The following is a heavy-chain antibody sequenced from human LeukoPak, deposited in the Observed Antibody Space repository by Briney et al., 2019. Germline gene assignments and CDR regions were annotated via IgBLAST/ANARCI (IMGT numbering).Heavy chain of an antibody. CDR3: ARVGYCSSTSCLGDY. Sequence: GRSLRLSCAASGFTFSSYWMHWVRQAPGKGLVWVSRINSDGSSTSYADSVKGRFTISRDNAKNTLYLQMNSLRAEDTAVYYCARVGYCSSTSCLGDYWGQGTLVTVSS. J-gene: IGHJ4*02. CDR1: GFTFSSYW. CDR2: INSDGSST. V-gene: IGHV3-74*01. D-gene: IGHD2-2*01.